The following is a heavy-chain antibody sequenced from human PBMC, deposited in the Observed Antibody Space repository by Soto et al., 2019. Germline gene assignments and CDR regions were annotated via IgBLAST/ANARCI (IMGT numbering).Heavy chain of an antibody. Sequence: QVQLQQWGAGLLKPSETLSLTCAVYGGSFSGYYWSWIRQPPGKGLEWIGEINHSGSTNYNPSLKSRVTISVATSKNQFSLKLSSVTAADTAVYYCARDMHYGSGSYYVYYYGMDVWGQGTTVTVSS. V-gene: IGHV4-34*01. CDR2: INHSGST. CDR3: ARDMHYGSGSYYVYYYGMDV. D-gene: IGHD3-10*01. J-gene: IGHJ6*02. CDR1: GGSFSGYY.